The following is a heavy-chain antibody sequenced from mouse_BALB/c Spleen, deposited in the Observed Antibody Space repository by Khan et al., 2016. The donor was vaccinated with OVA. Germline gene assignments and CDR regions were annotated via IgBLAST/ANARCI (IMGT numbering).Heavy chain of an antibody. CDR3: ARGGLRGDALDY. Sequence: QVQLQQSGPELMKPGTLVKISCQASGYTFTSYDINWVKQRPRQGLEWIGRLYPGDVSTMYNEKFKGKVTLTADKASSTAYMHHSSLTSDNSAVYFCARGGLRGDALDYWGQGTSVTGSS. V-gene: IGHV1S56*01. J-gene: IGHJ4*01. CDR2: LYPGDVST. D-gene: IGHD2-4*01. CDR1: GYTFTSYD.